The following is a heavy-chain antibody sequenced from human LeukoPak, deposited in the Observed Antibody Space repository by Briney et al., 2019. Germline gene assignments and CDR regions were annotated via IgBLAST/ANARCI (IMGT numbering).Heavy chain of an antibody. CDR1: GFTFSSYW. V-gene: IGHV3-7*03. CDR2: IRRDGGQK. D-gene: IGHD3-3*01. Sequence: GGSLRLSCAASGFTFSSYWMSWVRQAPGKGLEWVATIRRDGGQKYYVDSVKGRFTVSRDNAKNSLYLQMNSLRAEDTAVYYCAKIGRRYDFWTGYYEEEVDYMDVWGKGTTVTVSS. CDR3: AKIGRRYDFWTGYYEEEVDYMDV. J-gene: IGHJ6*03.